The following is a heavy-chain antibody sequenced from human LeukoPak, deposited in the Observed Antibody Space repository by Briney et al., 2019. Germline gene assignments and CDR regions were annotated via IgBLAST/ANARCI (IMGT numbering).Heavy chain of an antibody. CDR2: IYHSGST. Sequence: SQTLSLTCAVSGYSISSGYYWGWIRQPPGKGLEWIGSIYHSGSTYYNPSLKSRVTISVDTSKNQFSLKLSSVTAADTAVYYCARHNSPYYDFWSGYYTPDENLDYWGQGTLVTVSS. D-gene: IGHD3-3*01. CDR1: GYSISSGYY. CDR3: ARHNSPYYDFWSGYYTPDENLDY. V-gene: IGHV4-38-2*01. J-gene: IGHJ4*02.